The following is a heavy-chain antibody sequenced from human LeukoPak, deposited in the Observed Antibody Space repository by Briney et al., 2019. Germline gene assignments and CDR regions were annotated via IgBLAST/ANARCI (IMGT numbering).Heavy chain of an antibody. D-gene: IGHD1-26*01. V-gene: IGHV3-30-3*01. CDR2: ISYDGSSK. Sequence: GGSLRLSCAASGFTFSRYAMHWVRQAPGKGLEWVAVISYDGSSKYYADSVKGRFTISRDNSKNTLYLQMNSLRAEDTAVYYCARAMGSGSYSDPFGYWGQGTLVTVSS. J-gene: IGHJ4*02. CDR3: ARAMGSGSYSDPFGY. CDR1: GFTFSRYA.